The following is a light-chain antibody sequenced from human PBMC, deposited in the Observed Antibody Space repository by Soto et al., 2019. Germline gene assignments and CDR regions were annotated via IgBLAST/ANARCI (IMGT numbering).Light chain of an antibody. V-gene: IGLV2-14*03. CDR2: NVY. J-gene: IGLJ1*01. CDR1: SSDVGAYNF. Sequence: QAVRTQPASVSGSPGQSITISCTGTSSDVGAYNFVPWHQQHPGKAPKLMIYNVYDRPSGISYRFSGSKSGNTASLTISGLQGEDEADYYCSAYTVSRTYVFGTGTKVTVL. CDR3: SAYTVSRTYV.